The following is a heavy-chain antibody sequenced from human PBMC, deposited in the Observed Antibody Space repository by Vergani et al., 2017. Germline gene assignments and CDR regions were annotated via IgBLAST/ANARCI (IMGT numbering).Heavy chain of an antibody. CDR2: ISAYNGNT. J-gene: IGHJ3*02. D-gene: IGHD3-10*01. Sequence: QVQLVQSGAEVKKPGASVKVSCKASGYTFTSYGISWVRQAPGQGLEWMGWISAYNGNTNYAQKLQGRVTMTTDTSTSTAYMELSSLISEDTAVYYCARGTVLLWFGEPGDAFEIWGQGTMVTVSS. V-gene: IGHV1-18*04. CDR1: GYTFTSYG. CDR3: ARGTVLLWFGEPGDAFEI.